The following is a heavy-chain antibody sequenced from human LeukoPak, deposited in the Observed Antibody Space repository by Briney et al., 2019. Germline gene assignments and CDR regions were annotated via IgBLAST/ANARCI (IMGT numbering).Heavy chain of an antibody. J-gene: IGHJ3*02. V-gene: IGHV4-34*01. D-gene: IGHD3-22*01. CDR2: INHSGST. CDR3: ARDLRYYDSSGYYYETIAFDI. CDR1: GGSFSDYY. Sequence: SETLSLTCSVYGGSFSDYYWSWIRQPPGKGLEWIGEINHSGSTNYNPSLKSRVTISVDTSKNQFSLKLSSVTAADTAVYYCARDLRYYDSSGYYYETIAFDIWGQGTMVTVSS.